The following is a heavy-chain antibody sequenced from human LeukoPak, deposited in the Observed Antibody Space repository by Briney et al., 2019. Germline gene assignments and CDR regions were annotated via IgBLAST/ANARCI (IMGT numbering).Heavy chain of an antibody. V-gene: IGHV3-21*01. J-gene: IGHJ4*02. D-gene: IGHD3-22*01. CDR1: GFTFSTYW. CDR2: ISSSSSYI. CDR3: ARDFTYYDSSGHDY. Sequence: GGSLRLSCAASGFTFSTYWMNWVRQAPGKGLEWVSSISSSSSYIYYADSVKGRFTISRDNAKNSLYLQMNSLRAEDTAVYYCARDFTYYDSSGHDYWGQGTLVTVSS.